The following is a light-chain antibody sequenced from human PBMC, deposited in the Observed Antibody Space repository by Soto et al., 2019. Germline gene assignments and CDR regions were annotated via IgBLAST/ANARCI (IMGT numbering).Light chain of an antibody. CDR2: GSS. CDR1: QSISNN. V-gene: IGKV3D-15*01. Sequence: EIVMTQSPATLSVSPGERASLSCRASQSISNNLAWYQQRRGQPPRLLIYGSSTRATDIPPRFSGSGSGTEFTLTISSLQSEDSAVYYCPHYNNWPPGTFGQGTKVEIK. CDR3: PHYNNWPPGT. J-gene: IGKJ1*01.